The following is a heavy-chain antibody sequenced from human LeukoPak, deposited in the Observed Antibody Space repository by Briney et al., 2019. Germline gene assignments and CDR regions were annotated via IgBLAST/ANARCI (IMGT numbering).Heavy chain of an antibody. Sequence: GGSLRLSCAASGFTVSSNYMSWVRQAPGKGLEWVSVIYSGGSTYYADSVKGRFTISRGNAKNTLYLQMDSLRAEDTAVYYCARSNQADDYWGQGTLVTVSS. CDR3: ARSNQADDY. CDR2: IYSGGST. V-gene: IGHV3-53*01. CDR1: GFTVSSNY. J-gene: IGHJ4*02. D-gene: IGHD1-14*01.